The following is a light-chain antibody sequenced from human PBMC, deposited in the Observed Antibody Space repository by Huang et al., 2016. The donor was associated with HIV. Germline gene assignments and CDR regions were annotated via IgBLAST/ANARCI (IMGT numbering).Light chain of an antibody. CDR2: GAS. CDR1: QSVSSN. J-gene: IGKJ2*01. V-gene: IGKV3-15*01. Sequence: EIVMTQSPATLSVSPGERATLSCRASQSVSSNLAWYQQKPGQAPRLLIYGASTRATGIPAGFSGSGSGTECTLTISSLQSEDFAVYYCQHYTNWPWFTFGQGTKLDIK. CDR3: QHYTNWPWFT.